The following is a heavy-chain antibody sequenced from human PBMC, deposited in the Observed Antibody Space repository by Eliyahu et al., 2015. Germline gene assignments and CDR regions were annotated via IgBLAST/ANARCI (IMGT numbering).Heavy chain of an antibody. CDR1: XFSLXNARMG. J-gene: IGHJ4*02. V-gene: IGHV2-26*01. CDR2: XFSNDEK. D-gene: IGHD4-17*01. Sequence: QVTLKESGPVLVKPTATLTLTCTVSXFSLXNARMGVSWIRQPXGKALEWLAHXFSNDEKSYSTXLXSRLTISKDTSKSQVVLTMTNMDPVDTATYYCARSRVDYGDDFDYWGQGTLVTVSS. CDR3: ARSRVDYGDDFDY.